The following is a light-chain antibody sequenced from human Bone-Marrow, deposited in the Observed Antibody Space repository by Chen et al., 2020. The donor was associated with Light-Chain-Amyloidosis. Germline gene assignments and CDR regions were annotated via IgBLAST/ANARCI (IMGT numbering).Light chain of an antibody. CDR3: CSYVGTSSLWG. J-gene: IGLJ3*02. CDR2: EGS. CDR1: SSDVGNYNQ. V-gene: IGLV2-23*01. Sequence: QSVLTQPASVSGSPGQSITISCTGSSSDVGNYNQVSWYQHHPGKAPKFMIYEGSMRPFGVSNLCSGTKCGNSASLTTSGLQAEDEADYYCCSYVGTSSLWGCGGGTKLTVL.